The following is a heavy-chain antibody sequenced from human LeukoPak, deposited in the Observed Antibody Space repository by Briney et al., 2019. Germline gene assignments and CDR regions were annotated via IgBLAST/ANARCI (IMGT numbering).Heavy chain of an antibody. CDR2: IYYSGST. CDR3: ASTYCSSTSCLPDY. D-gene: IGHD2-2*01. J-gene: IGHJ4*02. Sequence: SETLSLTCTVSGGSISSYYWSWIRQPPGKGLEWIGYIYYSGSTNYNPSLKSRVTISVDTSKNQFSLKLSSVTAADTAVYYCASTYCSSTSCLPDYWGQGTLVTVSS. CDR1: GGSISSYY. V-gene: IGHV4-59*01.